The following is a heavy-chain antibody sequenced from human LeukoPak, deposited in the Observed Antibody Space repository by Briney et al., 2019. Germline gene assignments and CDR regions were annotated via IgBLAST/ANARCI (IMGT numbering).Heavy chain of an antibody. CDR2: IYYSGST. CDR3: ARGCSAGTPHNWFDP. V-gene: IGHV4-59*01. Sequence: SETLSLTCTVSGGSISGYYWSWIRQPPGKGLDWIGYIYYSGSTNYNPSLKSRVTISVDTSKNQFSLKLSSVTAADTAVYYCARGCSAGTPHNWFDPWGQGTLVTVSS. CDR1: GGSISGYY. J-gene: IGHJ5*02. D-gene: IGHD6-13*01.